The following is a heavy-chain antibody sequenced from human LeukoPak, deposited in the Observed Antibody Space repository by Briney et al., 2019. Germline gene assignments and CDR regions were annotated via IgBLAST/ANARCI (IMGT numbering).Heavy chain of an antibody. CDR1: GFTFSSYI. Sequence: PGGSLRLSCAASGFTFSSYIMNWVRQASGKGLEWVSYISSRSSTIYYTDPVKGRFTISRDNAKNSLYLQMNSLRAEDTAVYYCARDKCSSTSCYTEAFDIWGQGTMVTVSS. V-gene: IGHV3-48*04. CDR2: ISSRSSTI. CDR3: ARDKCSSTSCYTEAFDI. J-gene: IGHJ3*02. D-gene: IGHD2-2*02.